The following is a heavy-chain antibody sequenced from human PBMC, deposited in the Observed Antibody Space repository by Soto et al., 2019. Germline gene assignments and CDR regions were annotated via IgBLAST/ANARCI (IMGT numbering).Heavy chain of an antibody. V-gene: IGHV5-51*01. CDR3: ARTAAAGKYYYGVDV. J-gene: IGHJ6*02. Sequence: GESLQISCKGSGYSFTSYWIGWVRQMPGKGLEWMGIIYPGDSDTRYSPSFQGQVTISADKSITTAYLQWSSLKASDTAMYYCARTAAAGKYYYGVDVWGQGTTVTDSS. CDR1: GYSFTSYW. D-gene: IGHD6-13*01. CDR2: IYPGDSDT.